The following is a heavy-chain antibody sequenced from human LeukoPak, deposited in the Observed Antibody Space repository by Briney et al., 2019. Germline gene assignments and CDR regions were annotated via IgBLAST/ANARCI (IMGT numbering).Heavy chain of an antibody. D-gene: IGHD3-10*01. J-gene: IGHJ6*02. V-gene: IGHV3-33*01. CDR2: MWYDESHA. CDR3: ARDPYYGSGKYYYAMDL. Sequence: PGGSLRLSCSASGFTFSNYGMHWVRQAPGKGLEWVGVMWYDESHAYSGDSVKGRFTISRDKSKHTLYLHMDSLRAADTAVYYCARDPYYGSGKYYYAMDLWGQGTTVTVSS. CDR1: GFTFSNYG.